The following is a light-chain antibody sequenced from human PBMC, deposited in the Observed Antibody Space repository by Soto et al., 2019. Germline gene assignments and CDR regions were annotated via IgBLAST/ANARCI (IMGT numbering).Light chain of an antibody. CDR1: SSNVGSYKL. V-gene: IGLV2-23*02. J-gene: IGLJ1*01. Sequence: QSALTKPASVPGSPGQSITISCTGTSSNVGSYKLVSWYQQHPGKAPKLMIFEVNKRPSGVSNRFSGSKSGNTASLTISGLKVEDEADYYCCSSGGSPTYVFGTGTKVTVL. CDR3: CSSGGSPTYV. CDR2: EVN.